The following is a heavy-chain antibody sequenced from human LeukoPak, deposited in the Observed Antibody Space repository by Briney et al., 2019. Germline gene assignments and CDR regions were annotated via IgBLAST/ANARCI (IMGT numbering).Heavy chain of an antibody. D-gene: IGHD2-15*01. Sequence: GGSLRLSCAASGFTFSSYWMSWVRQAPGKGLEWVANIKQDGSEKYYVDSVKGRFTISRDNAKNSLYLQMNSLRDEDTAVYYCARNLVYCSGGSCYYHVGVDYWGRGTLVTVSS. CDR2: IKQDGSEK. J-gene: IGHJ4*02. CDR3: ARNLVYCSGGSCYYHVGVDY. V-gene: IGHV3-7*01. CDR1: GFTFSSYW.